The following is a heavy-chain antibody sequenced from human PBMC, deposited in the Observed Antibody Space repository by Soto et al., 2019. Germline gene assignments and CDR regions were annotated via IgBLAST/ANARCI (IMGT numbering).Heavy chain of an antibody. D-gene: IGHD2-15*01. J-gene: IGHJ4*02. V-gene: IGHV4-39*01. Sequence: QLQLQESGPGLVKPSETLSLTCTVSGGSISSSSYYWGWIRQPPGKGLEWIGSIYYSGSTYYNPSLKSRVTIPLDTSKNQFALKRSSVTAADTAGYYCASPLGYCSGGSCHRGYYLGQGTLVTVSS. CDR2: IYYSGST. CDR3: ASPLGYCSGGSCHRGYY. CDR1: GGSISSSSYY.